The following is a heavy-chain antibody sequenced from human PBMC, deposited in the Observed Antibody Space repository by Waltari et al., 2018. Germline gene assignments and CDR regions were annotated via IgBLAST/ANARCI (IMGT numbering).Heavy chain of an antibody. J-gene: IGHJ3*02. CDR3: ARQQWLVRALSFDI. D-gene: IGHD6-19*01. V-gene: IGHV4-4*07. CDR2: IYTSGGT. Sequence: QVQLQESGPGLVKTSETLSLTCTVSGGSISSYYRSWIRQPAGKGLAWIGRIYTSGGTNDNPSLKSRVTMSVDTSKNQFSLKLSSVTAADTAVYYCARQQWLVRALSFDIWGQGTMVTVSS. CDR1: GGSISSYY.